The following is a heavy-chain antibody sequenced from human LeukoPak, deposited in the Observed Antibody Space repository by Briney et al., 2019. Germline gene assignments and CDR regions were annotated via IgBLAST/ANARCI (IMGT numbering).Heavy chain of an antibody. CDR2: INPNSGGT. CDR3: ASLHCSSTSCYPSHY. Sequence: ASVKVSCKASGYTFTGYYMHWVRQAPGQGLEWMGWINPNSGGTNYAQKFQGWVTMTRDTSISTAYMELSRLRSDDTAVYYCASLHCSSTSCYPSHYWGQGTLVTVSS. J-gene: IGHJ4*02. CDR1: GYTFTGYY. V-gene: IGHV1-2*04. D-gene: IGHD2-2*01.